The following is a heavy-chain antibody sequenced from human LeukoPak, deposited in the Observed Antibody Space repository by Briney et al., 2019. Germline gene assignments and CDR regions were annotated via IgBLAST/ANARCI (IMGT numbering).Heavy chain of an antibody. CDR2: IYSSGST. Sequence: SETLSLTCTVSGGSISSYYWSWIRQPAGKGLEWIGRIYSSGSTNYNPSLKSRVTISVDTSKNQFSLKLSSVTAADTAVYYCARDFRVYYDSSGYPSAPGALDIWGQGTMVTVSS. D-gene: IGHD3-22*01. CDR3: ARDFRVYYDSSGYPSAPGALDI. V-gene: IGHV4-4*07. CDR1: GGSISSYY. J-gene: IGHJ3*02.